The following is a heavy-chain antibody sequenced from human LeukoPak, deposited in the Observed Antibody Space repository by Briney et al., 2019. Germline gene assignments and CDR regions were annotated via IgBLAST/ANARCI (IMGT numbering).Heavy chain of an antibody. Sequence: GGSLRLSCAASGFTFSSYWMNWARQAPGKGLEWVSAISNNGGYTYYADSVQGRFTISRDNSKSTLCLQMNSLRAEDTAVYHCAKQLGYCSDGSCYFPYWGQGTLVTVSS. CDR1: GFTFSSYW. CDR2: ISNNGGYT. D-gene: IGHD2-15*01. J-gene: IGHJ4*02. CDR3: AKQLGYCSDGSCYFPY. V-gene: IGHV3-23*01.